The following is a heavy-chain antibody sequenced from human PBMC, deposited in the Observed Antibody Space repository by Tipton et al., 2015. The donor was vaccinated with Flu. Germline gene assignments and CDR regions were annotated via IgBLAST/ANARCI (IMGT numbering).Heavy chain of an antibody. Sequence: SLRLSCAASGFTFSDYYMSWIRQLPGKGLEWVSHISSSGTTINYADSVKGRFTISRDNAKNSLYLQMNSLRAEDTAVYYCARDHPPSITVLGEITDYFGMAVWGQGTTVTVPS. D-gene: IGHD3-3*01. J-gene: IGHJ6*02. CDR1: GFTFSDYY. V-gene: IGHV3-11*01. CDR3: ARDHPPSITVLGEITDYFGMAV. CDR2: ISSSGTTI.